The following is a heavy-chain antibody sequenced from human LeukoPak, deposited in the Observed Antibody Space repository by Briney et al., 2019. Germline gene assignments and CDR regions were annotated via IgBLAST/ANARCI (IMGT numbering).Heavy chain of an antibody. Sequence: ASETLSLTCTVSGGSISSGSYYWGWIRQPPGKGLEWIGTMYHSGSTYYNPSLKSRVTISVDTSKSQFSLKLSSVTAADTAVYYCARYDVWGSYRAFDYWGQGTLVTVSS. CDR2: MYHSGST. CDR1: GGSISSGSYY. V-gene: IGHV4-39*07. CDR3: ARYDVWGSYRAFDY. D-gene: IGHD3-16*02. J-gene: IGHJ4*02.